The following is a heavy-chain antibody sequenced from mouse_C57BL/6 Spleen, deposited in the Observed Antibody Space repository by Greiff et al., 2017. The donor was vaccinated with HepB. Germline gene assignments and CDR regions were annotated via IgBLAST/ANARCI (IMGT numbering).Heavy chain of an antibody. J-gene: IGHJ2*01. V-gene: IGHV14-1*01. CDR1: GFNIKDYY. CDR2: IDPEDGDT. CDR3: TTDYYGSSSSEGY. D-gene: IGHD1-1*01. Sequence: VQLQQSGAELVRPGASVKLSCTASGFNIKDYYMHWVKQRPEQGLEWIGRIDPEDGDTEYAPKFQGKATMTTDTSSHTAYLQLRSLTSEDTAVYYCTTDYYGSSSSEGYWGQGTTLTVSS.